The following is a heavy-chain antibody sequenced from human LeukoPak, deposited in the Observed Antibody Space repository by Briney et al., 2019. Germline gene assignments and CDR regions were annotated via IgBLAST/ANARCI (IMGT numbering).Heavy chain of an antibody. V-gene: IGHV4-61*02. CDR2: IYTSGDT. D-gene: IGHD3-10*01. J-gene: IGHJ4*01. CDR1: GGSITRGAYS. CDR3: ASGDYGAGSPVMRY. Sequence: SETLSLTCTVSGGSITRGAYSWTWIRQPVGKGLEWIGRIYTSGDTKYNPSLKSRVTISVGASNNQFSLKLTSVTAADTAVYYCASGDYGAGSPVMRYWGHGTLVIVSS.